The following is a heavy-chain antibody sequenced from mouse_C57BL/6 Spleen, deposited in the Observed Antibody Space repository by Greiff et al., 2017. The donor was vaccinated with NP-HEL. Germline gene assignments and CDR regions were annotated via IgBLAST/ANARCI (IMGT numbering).Heavy chain of an antibody. CDR2: INPYNGGT. J-gene: IGHJ4*01. V-gene: IGHV1-19*01. D-gene: IGHD4-1*01. CDR1: GYTFTDYY. Sequence: VQLQQSGPVLVKPGASVKMSCKASGYTFTDYYMNWVKQSHGQSLEWIGDINPYNGGTSYNQKFKGKATLTVDKSSSTAYMELNSLTSEDSAVYYCARYWAYCAIDYWGQGTSVTVSS. CDR3: ARYWAYCAIDY.